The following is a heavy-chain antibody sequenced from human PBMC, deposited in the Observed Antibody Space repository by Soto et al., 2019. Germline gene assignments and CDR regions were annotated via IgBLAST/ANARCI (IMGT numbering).Heavy chain of an antibody. CDR3: AGGGRYPKSSNYYGMDV. Sequence: QVQLVQSGAEVKQPGSSVKVSCKASGGTFSTYSISWVRQAPGQGLEWMGGSPPIFGTSKYAQNFPGRVTITAAESTRTASMELSSLRCDDTAVYYCAGGGRYPKSSNYYGMDVWGQGTTVTVSS. D-gene: IGHD1-20*01. CDR1: GGTFSTYS. CDR2: SPPIFGTS. V-gene: IGHV1-69*01. J-gene: IGHJ6*02.